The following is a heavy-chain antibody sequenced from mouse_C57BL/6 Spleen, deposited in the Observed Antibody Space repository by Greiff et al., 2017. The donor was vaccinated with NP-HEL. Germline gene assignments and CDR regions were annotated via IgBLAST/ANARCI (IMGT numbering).Heavy chain of an antibody. Sequence: QVQLQQSGPELVKPGASVKLSCKASGYAFSSSWMNWVKQRPGKGLEWIGRIYPGDGDTNYHGKFKGKATLTADNSSSTAYMQLSSLTSEDSAVYFCARWLPTFYYAMDYWGQGTSVTVSS. D-gene: IGHD2-2*01. J-gene: IGHJ4*01. CDR2: IYPGDGDT. CDR3: ARWLPTFYYAMDY. CDR1: GYAFSSSW. V-gene: IGHV1-82*01.